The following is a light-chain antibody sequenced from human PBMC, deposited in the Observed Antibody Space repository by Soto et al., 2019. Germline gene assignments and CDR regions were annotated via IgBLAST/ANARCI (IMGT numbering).Light chain of an antibody. CDR2: STN. CDR1: SGSVSTSYY. Sequence: QAVVTQEPSFSVSPGGTVTLTCGLSSGSVSTSYYPSWYQQTPGQAPRTLIYSTNTRSSGVPDRFSGSILGNKAALTITGAHLDDESDYYSLLYMGRGIYVFAPGTNLTFL. J-gene: IGLJ1*01. V-gene: IGLV8-61*01. CDR3: LLYMGRGIYV.